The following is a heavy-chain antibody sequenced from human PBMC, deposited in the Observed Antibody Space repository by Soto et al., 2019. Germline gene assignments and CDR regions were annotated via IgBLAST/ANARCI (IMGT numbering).Heavy chain of an antibody. Sequence: PGGSLRLSCAASGFTFSRFSMHWVRQAPGKGLAWVAVISYDGSNTHYAESVKGRFNISRDDSKNTVYLQMNNLRGEDSAVYYCAKGPRIAAPFDIWGQGTMVTVSS. D-gene: IGHD6-13*01. CDR1: GFTFSRFS. J-gene: IGHJ3*02. CDR3: AKGPRIAAPFDI. CDR2: ISYDGSNT. V-gene: IGHV3-30-3*01.